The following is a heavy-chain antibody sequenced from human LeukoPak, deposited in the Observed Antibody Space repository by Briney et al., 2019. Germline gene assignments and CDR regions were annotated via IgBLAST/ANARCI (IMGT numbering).Heavy chain of an antibody. CDR2: INHSGNT. D-gene: IGHD3-10*01. Sequence: PSETLSLTCTVSGASISSRSYYWTWIRQPPGKGLEWIGEINHSGNTHYNPSLKSRVTILVDPSRKQFSLKLSSVTAADTAVYYCARRWFPKIYYYYYYMDVWGKGTTVTISS. CDR3: ARRWFPKIYYYYYYMDV. V-gene: IGHV4-39*01. J-gene: IGHJ6*03. CDR1: GASISSRSYY.